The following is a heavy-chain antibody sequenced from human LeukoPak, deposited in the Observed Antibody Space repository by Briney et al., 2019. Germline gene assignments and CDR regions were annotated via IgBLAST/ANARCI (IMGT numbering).Heavy chain of an antibody. J-gene: IGHJ6*03. V-gene: IGHV4-39*07. Sequence: SETLSLTCTVSGGSISSSRYYWGWIRQPPGKGLEWIGSIYYSGSTYYNPSLQSRFTISVDTSKNQFSLQLISVIAADTAVYYCARGLDYYYMDVWGKGTTVTVSS. D-gene: IGHD2-21*01. CDR3: ARGLDYYYMDV. CDR1: GGSISSSRYY. CDR2: IYYSGST.